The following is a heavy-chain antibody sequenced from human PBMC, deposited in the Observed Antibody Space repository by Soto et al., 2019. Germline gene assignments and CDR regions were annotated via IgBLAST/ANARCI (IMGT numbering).Heavy chain of an antibody. J-gene: IGHJ5*02. V-gene: IGHV4-34*01. CDR3: ARGGYCSGGSCYTLNWFDP. D-gene: IGHD2-15*01. CDR2: INHSGST. Sequence: QVQLQQWGAGLLKPSETLSLTCAVYGGSFSGYYWSWIRQPPGKGLEWIGEINHSGSTNYNPSLKSRVTISVETSKNQFSLKLSSVIAADTAVYYCARGGYCSGGSCYTLNWFDPWGQGTLVTVSS. CDR1: GGSFSGYY.